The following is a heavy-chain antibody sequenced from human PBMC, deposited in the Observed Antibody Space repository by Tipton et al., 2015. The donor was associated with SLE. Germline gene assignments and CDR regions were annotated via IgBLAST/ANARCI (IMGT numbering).Heavy chain of an antibody. J-gene: IGHJ4*02. CDR3: ARSTDYSKFDY. CDR2: IYYSGST. D-gene: IGHD4-11*01. CDR1: GGSISSGGHY. V-gene: IGHV4-31*03. Sequence: TLSLTCTVSGGSISSGGHYWSWIRQHPGKGLEWIGYIYYSGSTYYNPSLKSRVTISVDTSKNQFSLKLSSVTAADTAVYYCARSTDYSKFDYWGQGTLVTVSS.